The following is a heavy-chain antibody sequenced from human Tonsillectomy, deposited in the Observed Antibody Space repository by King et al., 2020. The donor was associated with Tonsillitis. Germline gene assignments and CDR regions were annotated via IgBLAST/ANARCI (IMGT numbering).Heavy chain of an antibody. J-gene: IGHJ3*02. D-gene: IGHD3-10*01. V-gene: IGHV3-21*01. CDR1: GFTFSSYS. CDR3: AREGPYYYGSGSPEAFDI. Sequence: VQLVQSGGGLVKPGGSLRLSCAASGFTFSSYSMNWVRQAPGKGLEWVSSISSSNTYIYYADSVKGRFTISRDNAKNSLYLQMNSLIADDTAVYYCAREGPYYYGSGSPEAFDIWGQGTMVTVSS. CDR2: ISSSNTYI.